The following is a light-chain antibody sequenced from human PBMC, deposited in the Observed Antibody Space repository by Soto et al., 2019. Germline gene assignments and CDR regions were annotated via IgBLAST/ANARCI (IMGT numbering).Light chain of an antibody. CDR1: QSVSSSY. Sequence: EIVLTQSPGTLSFSPGERATLSCRASQSVSSSYLAWYQQKPGQAPRLLIYGASSRATGIPDRFSGSGSGTDFTLTISRLEPEDFAVYYCPQYGSSLFTFGPGNKVDIK. J-gene: IGKJ3*01. CDR3: PQYGSSLFT. CDR2: GAS. V-gene: IGKV3-20*01.